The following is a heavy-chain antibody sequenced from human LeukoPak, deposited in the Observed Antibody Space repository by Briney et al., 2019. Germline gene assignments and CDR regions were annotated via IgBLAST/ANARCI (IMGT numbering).Heavy chain of an antibody. CDR3: ARGDYYYDSRRFDY. V-gene: IGHV4-34*01. CDR2: INHSGST. CDR1: GGSFSGYY. D-gene: IGHD3-22*01. Sequence: SETLSLTCAVYGGSFSGYYWSWIRQPPGKGLEWIGEINHSGSTNYNPSLKSRVTISVDTSKNQFSLKLSSVTAADTAVYYCARGDYYYDSRRFDYWGQGTLVTVSS. J-gene: IGHJ4*02.